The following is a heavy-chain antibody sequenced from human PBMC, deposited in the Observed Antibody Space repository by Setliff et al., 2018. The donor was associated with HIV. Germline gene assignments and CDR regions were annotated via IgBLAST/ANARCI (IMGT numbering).Heavy chain of an antibody. V-gene: IGHV3-21*01. D-gene: IGHD3-10*01. CDR1: GFTFSSYS. CDR3: AKAPPAAASGPYYFDY. Sequence: GGSLRLSCAASGFTFSSYSMNWVRQAPGKGLEWVSSISSSSSYIYYADSVKGRFTISRDNSKNTLYLQMNSLRAEDTAVYYCAKAPPAAASGPYYFDYWGQGTLVTVSS. J-gene: IGHJ4*02. CDR2: ISSSSSYI.